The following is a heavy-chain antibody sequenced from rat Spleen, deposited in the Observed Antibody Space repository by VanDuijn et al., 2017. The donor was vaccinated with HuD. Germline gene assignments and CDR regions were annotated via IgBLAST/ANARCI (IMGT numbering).Heavy chain of an antibody. Sequence: EVQLVESGGGLVQPGRSMKLSCAASGFTFSNYGMAWVRQAPKKGLEWVAYISYDGGSTYYRDSVKGRFTISRDNAKSTLYLQMDSLRSEDTATYYCTTDPYYYSSWDVMDAWGQGASVTVSS. V-gene: IGHV5-20*01. CDR2: ISYDGGST. CDR1: GFTFSNYG. CDR3: TTDPYYYSSWDVMDA. D-gene: IGHD1-2*01. J-gene: IGHJ4*01.